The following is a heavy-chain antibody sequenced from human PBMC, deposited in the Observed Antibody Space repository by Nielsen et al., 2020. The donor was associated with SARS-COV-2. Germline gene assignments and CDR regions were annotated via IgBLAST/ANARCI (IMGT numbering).Heavy chain of an antibody. CDR3: ARDGVVGSTNTFDV. CDR1: GFTISSSF. CDR2: IYTDGST. Sequence: GESLKISCGASGFTISSSFMSWVRQAAGKGLDWVSVIYTDGSTSHADSVKGRFTISRDNSKNTLYLQMKSLRAEDTAVYYCARDGVVGSTNTFDVWGQGTTVTVSS. V-gene: IGHV3-66*02. D-gene: IGHD1-26*01. J-gene: IGHJ3*01.